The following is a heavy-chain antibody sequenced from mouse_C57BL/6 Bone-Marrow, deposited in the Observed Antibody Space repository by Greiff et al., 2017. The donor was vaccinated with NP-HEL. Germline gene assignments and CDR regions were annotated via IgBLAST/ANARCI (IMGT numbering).Heavy chain of an antibody. D-gene: IGHD4-1*01. Sequence: VQLQQPGAELVKPGASVKLSCKASGYTFTSYWMHWVQQRPGRGLEWVGRIDTNSGGTKYNEKFKSKATLPVDKPSSTAYMQLSSLTSEDSAVYYCARGANWERSYYFDYWGQGTTLTVSS. V-gene: IGHV1-72*01. CDR2: IDTNSGGT. J-gene: IGHJ2*01. CDR1: GYTFTSYW. CDR3: ARGANWERSYYFDY.